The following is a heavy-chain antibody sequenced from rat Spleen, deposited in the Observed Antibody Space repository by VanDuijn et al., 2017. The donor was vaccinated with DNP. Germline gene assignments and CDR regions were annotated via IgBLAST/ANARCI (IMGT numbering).Heavy chain of an antibody. V-gene: IGHV3-1*01. D-gene: IGHD1-7*01. CDR3: ARWTRYFDY. CDR1: GYSITSNY. CDR2: ISYSGGT. Sequence: EVQLQESGSGLVKPSQSLSLTCSVTGYSITSNYWGWIRKFPGNKLEYIGHISYSGGTNYNPSLKSRISITRDTSKNHFFLHLNSVTTEDTATYYCARWTRYFDYWGQGVMVTVS. J-gene: IGHJ2*01.